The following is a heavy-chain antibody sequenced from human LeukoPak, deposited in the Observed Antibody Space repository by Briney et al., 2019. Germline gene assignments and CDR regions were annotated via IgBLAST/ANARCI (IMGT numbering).Heavy chain of an antibody. CDR2: MNPNSGNT. Sequence: GASVKVSCKASGYTFTSYDINWVRQATGQGLEWMGWMNPNSGNTGYAQKFQGRVTMTRNTSISTAYMELSSLRSEDTAVYYCARSRRLGRLYDYWGQGTLVTVSS. J-gene: IGHJ4*02. V-gene: IGHV1-8*01. CDR1: GYTFTSYD. CDR3: ARSRRLGRLYDY. D-gene: IGHD1-1*01.